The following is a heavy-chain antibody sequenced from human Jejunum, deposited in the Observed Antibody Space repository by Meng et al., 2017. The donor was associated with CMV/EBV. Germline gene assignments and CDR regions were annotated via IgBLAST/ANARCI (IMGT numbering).Heavy chain of an antibody. CDR2: ISNDGSTR. D-gene: IGHD3-22*01. CDR1: FTINNYE. Sequence: FTINNYEMNWVRQAPGKGLEWVSYISNDGSTRHYADSVKGRFTISRDDAKNSLYLQMNSLSAEDTAIYYCARGGGLGSYYDDSGYFHWGQGTLVTVSS. J-gene: IGHJ4*02. CDR3: ARGGGLGSYYDDSGYFH. V-gene: IGHV3-48*03.